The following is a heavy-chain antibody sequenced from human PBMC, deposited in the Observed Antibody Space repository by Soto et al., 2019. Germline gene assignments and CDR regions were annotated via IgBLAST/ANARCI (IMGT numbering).Heavy chain of an antibody. CDR1: GFTFSNAW. V-gene: IGHV3-15*07. CDR2: IKSKTDGGTT. J-gene: IGHJ4*02. CDR3: TTDPLRQRPHQIVVVSNFDY. D-gene: IGHD3-22*01. Sequence: TGGSLRLSCAASGFTFSNAWMNWVRQAPGKGLEWVGRIKSKTDGGTTDYAAPVKGRFTISRDDSKNTLYLQMNSLKTEDTAVYYCTTDPLRQRPHQIVVVSNFDYWGQGTLVTVSS.